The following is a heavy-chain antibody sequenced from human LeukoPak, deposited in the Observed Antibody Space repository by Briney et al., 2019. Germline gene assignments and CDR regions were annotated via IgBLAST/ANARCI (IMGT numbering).Heavy chain of an antibody. CDR3: ARVGIPYSSGWYAVY. CDR2: INPNSGGT. CDR1: GYTFTGYY. Sequence: GASVKVSCKASGYTFTGYYMHWVRQAPGQGLEWMGWINPNSGGTNYAQKFQGRVTMTRDTSISTAYMELSRLRSDDTAVYHCARVGIPYSSGWYAVYWGQGTLVTVSS. J-gene: IGHJ4*02. D-gene: IGHD6-19*01. V-gene: IGHV1-2*02.